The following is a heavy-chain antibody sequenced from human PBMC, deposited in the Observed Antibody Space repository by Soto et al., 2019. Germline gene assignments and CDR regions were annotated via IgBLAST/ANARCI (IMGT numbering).Heavy chain of an antibody. J-gene: IGHJ1*01. V-gene: IGHV4-31*03. D-gene: IGHD6-19*01. Sequence: QVQLQESGPGLVKPSQTLSLTCTVSGGSISSGGYYWSWIRQHPGKGLEWIGYIYYSGSTYYNPSLKRRVTISVDTSKNHFSLKVSSVTAADTAVYYCASQSVAGMYRYFQHWGQGTLVTVSS. CDR1: GGSISSGGYY. CDR3: ASQSVAGMYRYFQH. CDR2: IYYSGST.